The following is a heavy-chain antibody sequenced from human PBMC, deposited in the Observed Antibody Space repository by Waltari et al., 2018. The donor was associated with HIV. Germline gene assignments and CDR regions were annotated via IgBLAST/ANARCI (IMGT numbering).Heavy chain of an antibody. V-gene: IGHV5-51*01. CDR2: IYPGDSDT. J-gene: IGHJ3*01. Sequence: EYMGSIYPGDSDTRYSPSFQGQVFLSVEKSINTAYLHWTSLKASDTAKYYCTTSRPTSHDAFDLWGQGTVVTVSS. D-gene: IGHD4-17*01. CDR3: TTSRPTSHDAFDL.